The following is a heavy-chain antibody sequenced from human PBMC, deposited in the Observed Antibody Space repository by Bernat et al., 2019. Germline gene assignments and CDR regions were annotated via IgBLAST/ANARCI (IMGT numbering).Heavy chain of an antibody. D-gene: IGHD6-19*01. Sequence: EVKVVESGGGLVQPGGTLRLSCEVSGFSFKDHWMHWVRQAPGKGLEWVSRTNMEGSEITYADSVRGRFTTSRDNAKSTLFLEMTSLRSDDTAIYYCARDPPVAGGGQRTLVTVSS. CDR2: TNMEGSEI. J-gene: IGHJ4*02. CDR1: GFSFKDHW. V-gene: IGHV3-74*01. CDR3: ARDPPVAG.